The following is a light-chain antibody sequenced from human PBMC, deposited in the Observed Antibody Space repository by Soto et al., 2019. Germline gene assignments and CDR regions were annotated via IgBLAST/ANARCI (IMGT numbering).Light chain of an antibody. J-gene: IGKJ2*01. Sequence: EKVLTQSPAILSVSPGERATLSCRASQSISRSLAWYQQKPGQAPRLLISDASTRATGIPARFSGSGSGTEFALTIRSLQSEDFALYYCLQYNSWPPGTFGQGTKVEIK. CDR3: LQYNSWPPGT. CDR1: QSISRS. V-gene: IGKV3-15*01. CDR2: DAS.